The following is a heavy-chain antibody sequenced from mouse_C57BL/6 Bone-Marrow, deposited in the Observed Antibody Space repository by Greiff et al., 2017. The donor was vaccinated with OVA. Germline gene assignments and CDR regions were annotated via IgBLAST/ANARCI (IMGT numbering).Heavy chain of an antibody. J-gene: IGHJ3*01. Sequence: EVKLMESGAELVKPGASVKLSCTASGFNIKDYYMHWVKQRTEQGLEWIGRIDPEDGETKYATKFPGQATIQAATSSNTAYLQLSSLTSDDTAGYYCARGVITAAWFAYWGQGTLVTVSA. CDR3: ARGVITAAWFAY. CDR1: GFNIKDYY. CDR2: IDPEDGET. V-gene: IGHV14-2*01. D-gene: IGHD2-4*01.